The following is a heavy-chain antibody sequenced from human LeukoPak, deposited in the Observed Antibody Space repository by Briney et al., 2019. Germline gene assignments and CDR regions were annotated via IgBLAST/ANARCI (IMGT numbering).Heavy chain of an antibody. V-gene: IGHV3-30*18. CDR3: AKGNTNAMDYFDY. CDR2: ISYDGRKN. D-gene: IGHD1-1*01. Sequence: GGSLRLSCAVSGFIFSNHGMHWVRQAPGKGLEWVSVISYDGRKNYYADSVKGRFTISRDNSKNTLYLQMNSLRAEDTALYYCAKGNTNAMDYFDYWGQGTLVTVSS. J-gene: IGHJ4*02. CDR1: GFIFSNHG.